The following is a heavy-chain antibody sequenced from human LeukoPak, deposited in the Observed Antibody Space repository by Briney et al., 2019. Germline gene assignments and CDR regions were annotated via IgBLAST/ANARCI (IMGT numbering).Heavy chain of an antibody. CDR3: ARGGGYCSGGSCYVAEKRIYYFDY. D-gene: IGHD2-15*01. Sequence: PSETLSLTCAVYGGSFSGYYWSWIRQPPGKGLEWIGEINHSGSTNYNPSLKSRVTISVDTSKNQFSLKLSSVTAADTAVYYCARGGGYCSGGSCYVAEKRIYYFDYWGQGTPVTVSS. J-gene: IGHJ4*02. CDR1: GGSFSGYY. CDR2: INHSGST. V-gene: IGHV4-34*01.